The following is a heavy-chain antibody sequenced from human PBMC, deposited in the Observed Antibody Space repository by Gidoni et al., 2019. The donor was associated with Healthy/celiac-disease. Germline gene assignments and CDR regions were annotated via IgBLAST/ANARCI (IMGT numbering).Heavy chain of an antibody. CDR3: ARGSINGYYDSSGYQPTFDY. V-gene: IGHV4-4*02. CDR2: IYHSGST. CDR1: GGSISSSNW. J-gene: IGHJ4*02. D-gene: IGHD3-22*01. Sequence: QVQLQESGPGLVKPSGTLSLTCAVSGGSISSSNWWSWVRQPPGKGLEWIGEIYHSGSTNYNPSLKSRVTISVDKSKNQFSLKLSSVTAADTAVYYCARGSINGYYDSSGYQPTFDYWGQGTLVTVSS.